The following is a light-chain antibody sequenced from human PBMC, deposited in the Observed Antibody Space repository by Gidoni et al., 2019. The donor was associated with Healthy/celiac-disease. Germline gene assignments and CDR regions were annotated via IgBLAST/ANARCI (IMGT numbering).Light chain of an antibody. J-gene: IGKJ1*01. CDR3: QQRSNWPPWT. Sequence: EIVFTQSPATLSLSPGERATLSCRASQSVSSYLAWYQQKPGQAPRLLIYDASNRATGIPARFSGSGSGTDFTLTISSLEPEDFAVYYCQQRSNWPPWTFVQGTKVEIK. CDR1: QSVSSY. V-gene: IGKV3-11*01. CDR2: DAS.